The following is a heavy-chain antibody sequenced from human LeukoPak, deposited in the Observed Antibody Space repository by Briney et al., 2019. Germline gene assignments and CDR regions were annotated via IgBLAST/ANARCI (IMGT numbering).Heavy chain of an antibody. J-gene: IGHJ5*02. CDR1: GYTFTGYY. CDR3: ARDGVITFGGVIVTNWFDP. CDR2: INPNSGGT. Sequence: ASVKVSCKASGYTFTGYYMHWVRQAPGQGLEWMGWINPNSGGTNYGQKFQGRVTMTRDTSISTAYMELSRLRSDDTAVYYCARDGVITFGGVIVTNWFDPWGQGTLVTVSS. D-gene: IGHD3-16*02. V-gene: IGHV1-2*02.